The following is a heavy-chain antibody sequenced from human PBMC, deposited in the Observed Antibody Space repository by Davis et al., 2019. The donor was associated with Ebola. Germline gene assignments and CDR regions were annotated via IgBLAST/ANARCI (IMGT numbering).Heavy chain of an antibody. D-gene: IGHD6-13*01. Sequence: AASVKVSCKASGYTFTSYGISWVRQAPRQGLEWMGWISTYSGNTNFAQKLQGRVTMTTDTSTSSAYMELRSLRSDDTAVYYCARMAAAGTKLDVWGQGTTVTVSS. V-gene: IGHV1-18*04. CDR1: GYTFTSYG. J-gene: IGHJ6*02. CDR2: ISTYSGNT. CDR3: ARMAAAGTKLDV.